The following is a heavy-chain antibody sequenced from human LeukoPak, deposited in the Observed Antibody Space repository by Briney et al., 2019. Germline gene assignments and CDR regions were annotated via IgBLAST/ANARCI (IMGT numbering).Heavy chain of an antibody. CDR1: GYSFTSYR. D-gene: IGHD3-10*02. CDR3: ARHAKFGELLSMDV. V-gene: IGHV5-10-1*01. J-gene: IGHJ6*04. Sequence: GESLKISCKGPGYSFTSYRISWVRQMPGKGLEWVGRIDPSDSYTNYSPSFQGHVTISADKSISTAYLQWSSLKASDTAMYYCARHAKFGELLSMDVWGKGTTVTVSS. CDR2: IDPSDSYT.